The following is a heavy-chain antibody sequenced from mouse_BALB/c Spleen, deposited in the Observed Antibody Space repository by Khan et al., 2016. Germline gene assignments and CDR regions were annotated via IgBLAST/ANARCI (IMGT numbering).Heavy chain of an antibody. Sequence: QVRLQQSGAELVKPGASVKLSCKASGYTFTSYWMHWVKQRPGQGLEWIGEIDPSDSYPNYNQKFKGKATLTVDKSSSTAYMQLSSLTSEDSAVYYCARLTTVNYFDYWGQGTTLTVSS. J-gene: IGHJ2*01. CDR3: ARLTTVNYFDY. CDR1: GYTFTSYW. V-gene: IGHV1-69*02. D-gene: IGHD1-1*01. CDR2: IDPSDSYP.